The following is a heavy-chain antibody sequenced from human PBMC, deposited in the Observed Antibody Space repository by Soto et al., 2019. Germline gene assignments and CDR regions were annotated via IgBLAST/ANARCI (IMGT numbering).Heavy chain of an antibody. V-gene: IGHV4-31*03. CDR1: GGSISNSANH. Sequence: QVQLQESGPGLVRPSQTLSLSCTVSGGSISNSANHWSWIRQHPGEGLEWIGYIYYSGGTYYSPSLKGRVTMSIDASQNQFSLKLSSVTAADTAVYYCAKGVRGVPNWFDPWCQVTLVTVSS. J-gene: IGHJ5*02. D-gene: IGHD3-10*01. CDR3: AKGVRGVPNWFDP. CDR2: IYYSGGT.